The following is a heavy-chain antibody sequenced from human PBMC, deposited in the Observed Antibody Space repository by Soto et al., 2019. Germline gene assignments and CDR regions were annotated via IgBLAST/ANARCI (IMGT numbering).Heavy chain of an antibody. CDR3: ARDPSNDYGGDTFDY. V-gene: IGHV1-69*04. CDR1: GGTFSSYA. CDR2: IIPSYDRT. D-gene: IGHD4-17*01. Sequence: SVKVSCKASGGTFSSYAIHWVRQAPGQGLEWLGKIIPSYDRTNYAQKFQGRVTVTADTYTTTAYMELSSLRSDDTAAYYCARDPSNDYGGDTFDYWGQGTLVTVSS. J-gene: IGHJ4*02.